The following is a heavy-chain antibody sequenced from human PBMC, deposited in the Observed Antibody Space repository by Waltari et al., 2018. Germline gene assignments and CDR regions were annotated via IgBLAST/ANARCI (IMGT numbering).Heavy chain of an antibody. V-gene: IGHV3-48*03. J-gene: IGHJ4*02. CDR3: AREPLSHGIDY. CDR2: ISSSGSTI. Sequence: EVQLVESGVGLVQPGGSLRLSCAASGFTFRRYEMNWVRQAPGKGLEWVADISSSGSTIYYADSVKGRFTISRDNAKNSLYLQMNSLRAEDTAVYYCAREPLSHGIDYWGQGTLVTVSS. CDR1: GFTFRRYE.